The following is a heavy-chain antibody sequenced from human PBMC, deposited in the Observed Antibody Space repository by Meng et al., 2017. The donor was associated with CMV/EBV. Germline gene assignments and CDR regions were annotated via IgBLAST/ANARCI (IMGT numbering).Heavy chain of an antibody. J-gene: IGHJ5*02. Sequence: SETLSLTCTVSGDSISSGGYYWSWIRQHPGKGLEWIGYIYYSGSTYYNPSLKSRVTISVDTSKNQFSLKLSSVTAADTAVYYCARDRGDEDPPGWFDPWGQGTLVTVSS. CDR1: GDSISSGGYY. V-gene: IGHV4-31*03. CDR2: IYYSGST. D-gene: IGHD1-14*01. CDR3: ARDRGDEDPPGWFDP.